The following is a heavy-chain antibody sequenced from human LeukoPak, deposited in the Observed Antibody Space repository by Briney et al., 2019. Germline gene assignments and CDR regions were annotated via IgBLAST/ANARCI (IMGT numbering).Heavy chain of an antibody. CDR3: ARGFYDYVWGSYRFNYFDY. D-gene: IGHD3-16*02. Sequence: SETLSLTCAVSGYSISSGYYWGWIRQPPGKELEWIGSIYHSGSTYYNPSLKSRVTISVDTSKNQFSLKLGSVTAADTAVYYCARGFYDYVWGSYRFNYFDYWGQGTLVTVSS. CDR2: IYHSGST. J-gene: IGHJ4*02. V-gene: IGHV4-38-2*01. CDR1: GYSISSGYY.